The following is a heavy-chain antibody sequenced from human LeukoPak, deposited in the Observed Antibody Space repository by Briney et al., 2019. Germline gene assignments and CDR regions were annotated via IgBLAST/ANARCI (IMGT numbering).Heavy chain of an antibody. J-gene: IGHJ3*02. D-gene: IGHD4-23*01. CDR2: ISSSSSYI. Sequence: PGGSLRLSCAASGFTFSSYSMNWVRQAPGKGLEWVSSISSSSSYIYYADSVKGRFTISRDNAKNSLYLQMNSLRAEDTAVYYCARVRWAATTRDAFDIWGQGTMATVSS. V-gene: IGHV3-21*01. CDR3: ARVRWAATTRDAFDI. CDR1: GFTFSSYS.